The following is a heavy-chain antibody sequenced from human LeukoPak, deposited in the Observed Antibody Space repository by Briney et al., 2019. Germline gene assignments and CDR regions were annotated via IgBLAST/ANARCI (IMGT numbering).Heavy chain of an antibody. D-gene: IGHD1-26*01. V-gene: IGHV3-48*03. Sequence: GGSLRLSCAASGFTFSSYEMNWVRQAPGNGLEWVSYISSSGSTIYYADSVKGRFTISRDNAKNSLYLQMNSLRAEDTAVYYCARELREHGVFDIWGQGIMVTVSS. CDR2: ISSSGSTI. J-gene: IGHJ3*02. CDR1: GFTFSSYE. CDR3: ARELREHGVFDI.